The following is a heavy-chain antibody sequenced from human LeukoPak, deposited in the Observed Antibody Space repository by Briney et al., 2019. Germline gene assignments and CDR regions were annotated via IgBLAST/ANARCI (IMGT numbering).Heavy chain of an antibody. D-gene: IGHD5-24*01. J-gene: IGHJ4*02. Sequence: SEPVSLTCTVSGGSMSSYYWSWIRQPPGKGLEWIGYIYYSGSTKYNPSLKRPVTISVDTSKNQFSLKLSSVTAADTAVYYCARGARAGYNLEPFDYWGQGSLASVSS. CDR2: IYYSGST. CDR3: ARGARAGYNLEPFDY. CDR1: GGSMSSYY. V-gene: IGHV4-59*08.